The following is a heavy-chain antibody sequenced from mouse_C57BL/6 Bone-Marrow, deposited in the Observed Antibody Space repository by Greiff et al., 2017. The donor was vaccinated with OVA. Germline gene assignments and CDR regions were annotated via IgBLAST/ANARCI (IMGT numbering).Heavy chain of an antibody. V-gene: IGHV5-4*03. CDR3: ARGGWLLSMDY. D-gene: IGHD2-3*01. CDR2: ISAGGSYT. Sequence: EVMLVESGGGLVKPGGSLKLSCAASGFTFSSYAMSWVRQTPEKRLEWVATISAGGSYTYYPDNVKGRFTISRDNAKTNLYLQMSHLKSEDTAMYYCARGGWLLSMDYWGQGTSVTVSS. J-gene: IGHJ4*01. CDR1: GFTFSSYA.